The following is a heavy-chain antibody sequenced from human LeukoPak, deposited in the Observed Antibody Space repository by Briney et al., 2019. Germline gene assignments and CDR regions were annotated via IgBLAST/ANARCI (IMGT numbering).Heavy chain of an antibody. CDR3: ARGPPYIVVVTAIGFFDY. CDR1: GGSISSYY. Sequence: SETLSLTCTVSGGSISSYYWSWIRQPPGKGLEWIGYVFYSGSTNYNPSLKSRVTISVDTSKNQFSLKLSSVTAADTAVYYCARGPPYIVVVTAIGFFDYWGQGTLVTVSS. CDR2: VFYSGST. D-gene: IGHD2-21*02. V-gene: IGHV4-59*12. J-gene: IGHJ4*02.